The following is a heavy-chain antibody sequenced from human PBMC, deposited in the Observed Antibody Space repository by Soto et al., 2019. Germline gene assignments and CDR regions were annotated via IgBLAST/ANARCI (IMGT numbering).Heavy chain of an antibody. CDR3: AREQKYYDILTGYYYLNWFDP. CDR1: GYTFTSYG. J-gene: IGHJ5*02. Sequence: ASVKVSCKASGYTFTSYGISWVRQAPGQGLEWMGWISAYNGNTNYAQKLQGRVTMTTDTSTSTAYMELRSLRSDDTAVYYCAREQKYYDILTGYYYLNWFDPWGQGTLVTVSS. D-gene: IGHD3-9*01. V-gene: IGHV1-18*01. CDR2: ISAYNGNT.